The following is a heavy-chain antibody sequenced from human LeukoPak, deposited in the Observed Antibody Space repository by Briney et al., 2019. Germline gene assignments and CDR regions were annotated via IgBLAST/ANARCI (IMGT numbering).Heavy chain of an antibody. CDR3: ARVWQDYSNADY. Sequence: GGSLRLSCAASGFTFSSYHMNWVRQAPGRGLEWISYINSWSSLIYYADSVKGRFAISRDNAKSSLYLQMNSLTAEDTAVYYCARVWQDYSNADYWGQGTLVTVSS. V-gene: IGHV3-48*01. J-gene: IGHJ4*02. D-gene: IGHD4-11*01. CDR1: GFTFSSYH. CDR2: INSWSSLI.